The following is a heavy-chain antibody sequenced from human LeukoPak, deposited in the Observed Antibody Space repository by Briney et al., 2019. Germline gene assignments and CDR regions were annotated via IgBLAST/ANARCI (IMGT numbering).Heavy chain of an antibody. D-gene: IGHD3-22*01. V-gene: IGHV3-30*18. J-gene: IGHJ3*02. Sequence: GGSLRLSCAASGFTFSSYGMHWVRQAPGKGLEWVAVISYDGSNKYYADSVKGRFTISRDNSKNTLYLQMNSLRAEDTAVYYCAKAQKYYDSSGPPGAFDTWGQGTMVTVSS. CDR3: AKAQKYYDSSGPPGAFDT. CDR1: GFTFSSYG. CDR2: ISYDGSNK.